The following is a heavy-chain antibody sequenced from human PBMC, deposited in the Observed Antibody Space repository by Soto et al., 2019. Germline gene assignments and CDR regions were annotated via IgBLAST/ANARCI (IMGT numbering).Heavy chain of an antibody. V-gene: IGHV3-7*03. D-gene: IGHD3-22*01. J-gene: IGHJ6*02. Sequence: GGSLRLSCAASGFTFSSYWMSWVRQAPGKGLEWVANIKQDGSEKYYVDSVKGRFTISRDNAKNSLYLQMNSLRAEDTAVYYCARGWLLPWGYYGMDVWGQGTTVTVSS. CDR3: ARGWLLPWGYYGMDV. CDR1: GFTFSSYW. CDR2: IKQDGSEK.